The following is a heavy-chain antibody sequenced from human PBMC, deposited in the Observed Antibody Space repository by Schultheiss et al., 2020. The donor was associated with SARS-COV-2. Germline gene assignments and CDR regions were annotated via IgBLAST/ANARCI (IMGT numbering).Heavy chain of an antibody. CDR2: IYYSGST. J-gene: IGHJ6*03. Sequence: SETLSLTCTVSGGSISSGGYYWSWIRQHPGKGLEWIGYIYYSGSTYYNPSLKSLVTISVDTSKNQFSLKLSSVTAADTAVYYCARLGRIAARPHYYYYMDVWGKGTTVTVSS. CDR1: GGSISSGGYY. D-gene: IGHD6-6*01. V-gene: IGHV4-31*01. CDR3: ARLGRIAARPHYYYYMDV.